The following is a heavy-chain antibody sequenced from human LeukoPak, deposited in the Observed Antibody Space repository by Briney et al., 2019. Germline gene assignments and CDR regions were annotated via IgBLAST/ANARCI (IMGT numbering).Heavy chain of an antibody. Sequence: PGGSLRLSCAASGFTFSSYAMSWVRQAPGKGLEWVSAISGSGGSTYYADSVKGRFTISRDNSKNTLYLQMNSLRAEDTAVYYCAKDQTGYSSGWYPYYFDYWGQGTLVTVSS. V-gene: IGHV3-23*01. J-gene: IGHJ4*02. CDR1: GFTFSSYA. CDR3: AKDQTGYSSGWYPYYFDY. D-gene: IGHD6-19*01. CDR2: ISGSGGST.